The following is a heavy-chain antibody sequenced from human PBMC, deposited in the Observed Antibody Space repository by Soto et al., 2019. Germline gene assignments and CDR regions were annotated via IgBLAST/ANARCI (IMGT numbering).Heavy chain of an antibody. CDR1: GLTFSSYA. J-gene: IGHJ4*02. CDR2: MSGSSSTT. D-gene: IGHD1-7*01. V-gene: IGHV3-23*01. Sequence: GGSLRLSCATSGLTFSSYAMSWVRQAPGGGLEWVSSMSGSSSTTYYADSVKGRFTISRDRSKNTLYLQMSSLRAEDTALYYCAKNQERELPRVIDFWGQGTLVTVS. CDR3: AKNQERELPRVIDF.